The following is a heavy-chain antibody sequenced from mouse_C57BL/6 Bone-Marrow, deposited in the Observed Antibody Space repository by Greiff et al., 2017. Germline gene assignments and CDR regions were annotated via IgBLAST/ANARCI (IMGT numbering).Heavy chain of an antibody. J-gene: IGHJ4*01. CDR1: GFTFTNYW. CDR2: ISSKSDNSAS. D-gene: IGHD2-13*01. CDR3: TEGGLAMDY. Sequence: EVQLQQSGGGLVQPGGSMKLSCVASGFTFTNYWMNWVRQSPEQGLEWVAQISSKSDNSASHHAETVKGRFTISRDDSKRSVYLQKNNLRAEDTGIYYCTEGGLAMDYWGQGTSVTVSS. V-gene: IGHV6-3*01.